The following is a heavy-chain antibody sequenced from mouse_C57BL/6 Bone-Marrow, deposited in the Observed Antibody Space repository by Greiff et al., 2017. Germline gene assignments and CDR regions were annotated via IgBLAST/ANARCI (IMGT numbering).Heavy chain of an antibody. Sequence: VKLQESGPELVKPGASVKISCKASGYAFSSSWMNWVKQRPGKGLEWIGRIYPGDGDTNYNGKFKGKATLTADKSSSTAYMQLSSLTSEDSAVYFWAREYYGSSAWLAYWGQGTLVTVSA. CDR2: IYPGDGDT. V-gene: IGHV1-82*01. J-gene: IGHJ3*01. CDR1: GYAFSSSW. D-gene: IGHD1-1*01. CDR3: AREYYGSSAWLAY.